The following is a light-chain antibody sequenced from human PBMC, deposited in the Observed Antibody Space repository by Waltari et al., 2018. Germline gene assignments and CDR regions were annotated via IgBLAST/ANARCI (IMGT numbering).Light chain of an antibody. CDR3: YSSDSTGLRV. V-gene: IGLV3-10*01. J-gene: IGLJ1*01. Sequence: SYDLTQPPPLSVSPGRTARTPCPGQELPRKKAYWFQQKSGQAPRLVIFEDTKRPSGIPERFSGSSSGTVATLTITGAQVDDEADYYCYSSDSTGLRVFGGGTTVVVL. CDR2: EDT. CDR1: ELPRKK.